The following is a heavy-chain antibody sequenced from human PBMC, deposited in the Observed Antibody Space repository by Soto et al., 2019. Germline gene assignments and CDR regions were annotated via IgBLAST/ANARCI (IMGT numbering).Heavy chain of an antibody. Sequence: ASVKGSCKGSGYTLTSYGISWVRQAPGQGLEWMGWISAYNGNTNYAQKLQGRVTMTTDTSTSTAYMELRSLRSDDTAVYYCARGSDLWLRRWFDPWGQGTLVTVSS. V-gene: IGHV1-18*01. CDR3: ARGSDLWLRRWFDP. D-gene: IGHD5-12*01. CDR1: GYTLTSYG. J-gene: IGHJ5*02. CDR2: ISAYNGNT.